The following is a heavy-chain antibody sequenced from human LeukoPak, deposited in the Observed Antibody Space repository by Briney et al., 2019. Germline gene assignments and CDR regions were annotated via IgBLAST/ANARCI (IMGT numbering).Heavy chain of an antibody. Sequence: KSSETLSLTCAVYGGSFSGYYWSWIRQPPGKGLEWIGEINHSGSTNYNPSLKSRVTISVDTSKNQFSLKLSSVTAADTAVYYCARGSSWYGTGWPKPRNCWFDPWGQGTLVTVSS. D-gene: IGHD6-13*01. V-gene: IGHV4-34*01. J-gene: IGHJ5*02. CDR3: ARGSSWYGTGWPKPRNCWFDP. CDR1: GGSFSGYY. CDR2: INHSGST.